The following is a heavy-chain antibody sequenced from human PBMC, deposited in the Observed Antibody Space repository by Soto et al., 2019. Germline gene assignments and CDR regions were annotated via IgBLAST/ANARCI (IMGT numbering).Heavy chain of an antibody. CDR3: ARGMGSTGYYLGEFDY. V-gene: IGHV4-30-2*01. J-gene: IGHJ4*02. CDR2: IYHGGNT. CDR1: GGSISSGGYS. D-gene: IGHD3-22*01. Sequence: QLQLQESGSGLVKPSQTLSLTCAVSGGSISSGGYSWSWIRQPPGKGLEWIGYIYHGGNTYYNPSLNSRVTISVDTSKNHFSLKLSSVTAADTAVYYCARGMGSTGYYLGEFDYWGQGTLVTVSS.